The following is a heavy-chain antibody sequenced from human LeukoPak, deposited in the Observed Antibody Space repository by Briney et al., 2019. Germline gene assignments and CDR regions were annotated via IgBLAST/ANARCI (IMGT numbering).Heavy chain of an antibody. J-gene: IGHJ4*02. CDR1: GFTVSRNY. CDR2: IYSGGST. D-gene: IGHD5-24*01. Sequence: GGSLRLSCAASGFTVSRNYMSWVRQAPGKGLEWDSIIYSGGSTYYADSVKGRFTISRDNSNNTLYLQMNSLRAEDTAVYYCARVTMRDGYFDYWGQGTLVTVSS. CDR3: ARVTMRDGYFDY. V-gene: IGHV3-53*01.